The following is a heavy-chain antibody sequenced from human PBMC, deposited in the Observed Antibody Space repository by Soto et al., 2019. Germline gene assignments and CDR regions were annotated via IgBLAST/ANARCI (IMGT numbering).Heavy chain of an antibody. Sequence: ASVKVSCKASGYTFTSYYMHWVRQAPGQGLEWMGIINPSGGSTSYAQKFQGRVTMTRDTSTSTVYMELSSLRSEDTAVYYCVRTIFGVVTPSQSYDMDVWGQGTTVTVSS. D-gene: IGHD3-3*01. V-gene: IGHV1-46*01. CDR2: INPSGGST. CDR3: VRTIFGVVTPSQSYDMDV. J-gene: IGHJ6*02. CDR1: GYTFTSYY.